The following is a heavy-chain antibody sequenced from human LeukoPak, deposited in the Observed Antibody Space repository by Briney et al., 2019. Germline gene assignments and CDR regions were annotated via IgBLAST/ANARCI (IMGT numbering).Heavy chain of an antibody. CDR2: VRTKGNGYAT. CDR1: GFTFIGSA. V-gene: IGHV3-73*01. Sequence: GGSLRLSCAASGFTFIGSAIHWVRQASGKGLEWVGRVRTKGNGYATQYAAPVKGRFTISRDDSKNTAYLQMNSLKTEDTAVYFCSSYDNSGYYYRNYWGQGTLVTVSS. D-gene: IGHD3-22*01. CDR3: SSYDNSGYYYRNY. J-gene: IGHJ4*02.